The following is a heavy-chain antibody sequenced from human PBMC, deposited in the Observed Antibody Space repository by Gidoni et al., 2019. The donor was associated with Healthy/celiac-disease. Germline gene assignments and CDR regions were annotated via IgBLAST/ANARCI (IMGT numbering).Heavy chain of an antibody. CDR2: ISWDGSNT. J-gene: IGHJ4*02. Sequence: EVELVESGGVVVQPGGSLRLSCVASGFTFDNYAMHWVRLAPGMGLEWVSLISWDGSNTYYTDSVKGRFTISRDNSKNSLYLQMNSLRPEDTALYYCASQGLAIFDYWGQGTLVTVSS. V-gene: IGHV3-43D*04. D-gene: IGHD6-19*01. CDR1: GFTFDNYA. CDR3: ASQGLAIFDY.